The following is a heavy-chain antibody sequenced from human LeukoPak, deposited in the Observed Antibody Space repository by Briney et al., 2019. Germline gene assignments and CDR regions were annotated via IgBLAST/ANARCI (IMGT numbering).Heavy chain of an antibody. V-gene: IGHV3-7*03. CDR2: INHNGNVN. Sequence: GGSLRLSCVAPGFPFSSYWMNWARQAPGKGLEWVASINHNGNVNYYVDSVKGRFTISRDNAKNSLYLQMSNLRAEDTAVYFCARGGGLDVWGQGATVTVSS. CDR3: ARGGGLDV. CDR1: GFPFSSYW. J-gene: IGHJ6*02. D-gene: IGHD3-16*01.